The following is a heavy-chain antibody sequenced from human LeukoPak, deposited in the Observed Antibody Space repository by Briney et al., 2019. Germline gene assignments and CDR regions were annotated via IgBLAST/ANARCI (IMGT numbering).Heavy chain of an antibody. V-gene: IGHV4-4*07. J-gene: IGHJ4*02. CDR1: GGSISSYY. Sequence: SETLSLTCTVSGGSISSYYWSWIRQPAGKGLEWIGRIYTSGSTNYNPSLKSRVTISVDTSKNQFSLKLSSVTAADTAVYYCASVVSSSSSSVFDYWGQGTLVTVSS. CDR2: IYTSGST. D-gene: IGHD6-6*01. CDR3: ASVVSSSSSSVFDY.